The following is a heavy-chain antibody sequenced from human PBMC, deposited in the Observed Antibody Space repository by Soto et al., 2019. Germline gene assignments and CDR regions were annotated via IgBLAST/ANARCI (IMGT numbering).Heavy chain of an antibody. D-gene: IGHD6-13*01. CDR3: AKSDYSRFDY. Sequence: QVQLQESGPGLVKPSGTLSLTCAVSGGSLSSSYWWSWVRQSPGKGLEWIGEIYHSGITNYNPSLKSRVTISIDKSKHQFSLRLSSVTAADTAVYYCAKSDYSRFDYWGQGTLVTVSS. J-gene: IGHJ4*02. CDR2: IYHSGIT. V-gene: IGHV4-4*02. CDR1: GGSLSSSYW.